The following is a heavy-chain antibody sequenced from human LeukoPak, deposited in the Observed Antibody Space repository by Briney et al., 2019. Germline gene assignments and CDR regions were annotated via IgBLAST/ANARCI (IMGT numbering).Heavy chain of an antibody. CDR3: ARDNSGGYADY. D-gene: IGHD6-19*01. Sequence: GGSLRLSCAASGFTFDDYAMHWVRQAPGKGLEWVSGISWNSGSIGYADSVKGRFTISRDNAKNSLYLQMNSLRAEDTAVYYCARDNSGGYADYWGQGTLVTVSS. J-gene: IGHJ4*02. CDR2: ISWNSGSI. CDR1: GFTFDDYA. V-gene: IGHV3-9*01.